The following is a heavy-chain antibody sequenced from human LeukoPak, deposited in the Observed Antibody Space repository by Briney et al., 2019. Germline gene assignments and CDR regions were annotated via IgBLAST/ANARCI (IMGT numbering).Heavy chain of an antibody. D-gene: IGHD1-20*01. Sequence: GGSLRLSCAASGFTFDDYAMRWVRQAPGKGLEWVSGISWNSGSIGYADSVKGRFTISRDNAKNSLYLQMNSLRADDTALYYCAKGAAYNWNDVTFDYWGQGTLVTVSS. V-gene: IGHV3-9*01. CDR3: AKGAAYNWNDVTFDY. CDR1: GFTFDDYA. J-gene: IGHJ4*02. CDR2: ISWNSGSI.